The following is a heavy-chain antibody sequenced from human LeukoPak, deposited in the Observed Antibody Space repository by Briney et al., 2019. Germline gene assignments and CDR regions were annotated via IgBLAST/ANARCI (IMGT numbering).Heavy chain of an antibody. V-gene: IGHV4-39*07. CDR1: GGSITTTSNY. CDR2: IYYSGST. CDR3: ARDVASSSSPLIDY. D-gene: IGHD6-6*01. Sequence: SETLSLTCTVSGGSITTTSNYWGWIRQPPGEGLEWIGSIYYSGSTYYNPSLKSRVTISVDTSKNQFSLKLSSVTAADTAVYYCARDVASSSSPLIDYWGQGTLVTVSS. J-gene: IGHJ4*02.